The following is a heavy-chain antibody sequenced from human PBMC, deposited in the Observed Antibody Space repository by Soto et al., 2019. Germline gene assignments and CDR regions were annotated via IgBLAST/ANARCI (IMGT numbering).Heavy chain of an antibody. D-gene: IGHD2-21*02. CDR2: MYNTWST. CDR3: ARDLWGYCGTDCYPLDV. CDR1: GCSISGYY. Sequence: SETLSLTCPVSGCSISGYYWSWIRQPPGKGLEWIGYMYNTWSTVYNPSFKSRVTISVDTSKNQFSLKLNSVTAADTAVYYCARDLWGYCGTDCYPLDVWGQGTTVTVS. J-gene: IGHJ6*02. V-gene: IGHV4-59*01.